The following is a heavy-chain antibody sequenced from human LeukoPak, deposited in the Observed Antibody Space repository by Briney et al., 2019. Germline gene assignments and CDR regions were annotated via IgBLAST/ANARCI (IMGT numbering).Heavy chain of an antibody. J-gene: IGHJ4*02. V-gene: IGHV4-59*01. CDR1: GGSITSFH. CDR3: ARQHMVPPIDY. Sequence: PSETLSLTYTVSGGSITSFHWSCIRQPPGKGLEWIGYIYYSGTTNYNPSLKSRVTISVDTSKNQFSLRLSSVTAADTAVYYCARQHMVPPIDYWGQGTLVTVSS. D-gene: IGHD6-13*01. CDR2: IYYSGTT.